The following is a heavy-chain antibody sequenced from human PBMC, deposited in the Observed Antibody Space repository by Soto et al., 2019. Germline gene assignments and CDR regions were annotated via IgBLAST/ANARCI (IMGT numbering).Heavy chain of an antibody. CDR1: GYTFSSYY. CDR3: ARGLGLGDC. V-gene: IGHV1-46*01. D-gene: IGHD3-9*01. J-gene: IGHJ4*02. Sequence: QVQLVQSGAEVKKPGASVKVSCKASGYTFSSYYIHWVRQAPGQGLEWIGIINHNGGSTNYAQNSKGRLTAPRDTSTATVYMDLSALTSDDTAMYYCARGLGLGDCWGQGTLVTVSS. CDR2: INHNGGST.